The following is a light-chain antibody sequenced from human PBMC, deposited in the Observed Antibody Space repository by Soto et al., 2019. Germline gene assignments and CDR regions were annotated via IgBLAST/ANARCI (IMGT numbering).Light chain of an antibody. CDR2: GAS. CDR3: QQYGTSLLT. CDR1: QSVSSN. J-gene: IGKJ4*01. V-gene: IGKV3-15*01. Sequence: EIVVTQSPATLSLSPGERATLSCRTSQSVSSNLVWYQQKPGQAPRLLIYGASTRATGIPARFGGSGSGTEFTLTISSLQSEDFAVYYCQQYGTSLLTFGGGTKVDIK.